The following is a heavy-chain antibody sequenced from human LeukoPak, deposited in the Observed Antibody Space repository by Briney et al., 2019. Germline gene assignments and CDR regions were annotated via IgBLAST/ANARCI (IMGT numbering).Heavy chain of an antibody. V-gene: IGHV3-30-3*01. CDR3: APSSSWYSPLDY. CDR1: GFTFSSYA. D-gene: IGHD6-13*01. Sequence: PGGSLRLSCAASGFTFSSYAMHWVRQAPGKRLEWVAVISYDGSNKYYADSVKGRFTISRDNSKNTLYLQMNSLRAEDTAVYYCAPSSSWYSPLDYWGQGTLVTVSS. CDR2: ISYDGSNK. J-gene: IGHJ4*02.